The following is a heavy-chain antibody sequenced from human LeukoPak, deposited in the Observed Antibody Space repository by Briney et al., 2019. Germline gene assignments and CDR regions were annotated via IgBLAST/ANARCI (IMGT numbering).Heavy chain of an antibody. J-gene: IGHJ4*02. V-gene: IGHV3-23*01. CDR2: ISGSGGST. D-gene: IGHD6-19*01. Sequence: GGSLRLSCAAYGFTFSSYAMSWVPQAPGKGLEWVSAISGSGGSTSYAASEKGRFTTSSDNSKNTLYLQMNSVRAEDTAVYYCARGLAPPDYWGQGTLVTVSS. CDR3: ARGLAPPDY. CDR1: GFTFSSYA.